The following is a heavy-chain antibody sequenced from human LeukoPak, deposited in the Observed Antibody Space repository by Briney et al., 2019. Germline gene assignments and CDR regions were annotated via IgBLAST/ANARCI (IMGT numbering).Heavy chain of an antibody. CDR2: IYHSGST. J-gene: IGHJ4*02. V-gene: IGHV4-4*02. D-gene: IGHD2-15*01. Sequence: SGTLSLTCAVSGGSISTSNWWSWVRQSPGKGLEWIGEIYHSGSTNYNPSLKSRVTISVDKSKNQFSLKLSSVTAADTAVYYCARKTYLRPYSFDYWGQGALVTVSS. CDR3: ARKTYLRPYSFDY. CDR1: GGSISTSNW.